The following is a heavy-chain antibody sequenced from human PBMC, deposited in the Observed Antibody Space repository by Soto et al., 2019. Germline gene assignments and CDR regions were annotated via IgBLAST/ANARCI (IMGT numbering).Heavy chain of an antibody. V-gene: IGHV3-15*01. D-gene: IGHD1-1*01. CDR2: IKTKPDDGTI. Sequence: GSXIRSCAASGLSFSDFWTTCVRQAPGKGLEWVGRIKTKPDDGTIDYAAPVRGRFTISRDDSKNTLYLQMTSLTPDDTGVYYCTTSNLGVDFWGPGTLVTVSS. CDR1: GLSFSDFW. J-gene: IGHJ4*02. CDR3: TTSNLGVDF.